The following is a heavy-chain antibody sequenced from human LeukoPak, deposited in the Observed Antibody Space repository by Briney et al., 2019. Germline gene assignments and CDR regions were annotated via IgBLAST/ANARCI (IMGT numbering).Heavy chain of an antibody. CDR1: GFTFSSYG. J-gene: IGHJ4*01. CDR3: VSPVFINY. D-gene: IGHD1-14*01. V-gene: IGHV3-33*01. Sequence: GGSLRLSCAASGFTFSSYGMHWVRQAPGKGLEWVADIWFDGKNEHFADSVKGRFTISRDNSKNALYLQMTSLRPEDSAVYYCVSPVFINYWGQGTLVTVSS. CDR2: IWFDGKNE.